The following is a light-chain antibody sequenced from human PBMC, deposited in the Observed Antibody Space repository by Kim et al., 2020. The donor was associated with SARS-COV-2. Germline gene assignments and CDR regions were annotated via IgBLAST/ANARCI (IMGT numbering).Light chain of an antibody. CDR2: TTN. J-gene: IGLJ3*02. CDR1: NNNIGDQG. V-gene: IGLV10-54*04. Sequence: RQTATLTCTGNNNNIGDQGASWLQQHQGHPPKFLSYTTNNRPSGISERFSASRSGTTASLTISGLQPEDEADYYCSAWDSNLSNWVFGGGTKLTVL. CDR3: SAWDSNLSNWV.